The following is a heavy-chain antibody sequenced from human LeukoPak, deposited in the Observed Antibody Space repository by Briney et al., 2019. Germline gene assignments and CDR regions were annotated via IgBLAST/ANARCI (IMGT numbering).Heavy chain of an antibody. CDR2: IYTSGST. CDR3: ARDAAAARNWFDP. V-gene: IGHV4-4*07. CDR1: GGSFSGYY. Sequence: SETLSLTCAVYGGSFSGYYWSWIRQPPGKGLEWIGRIYTSGSTNYNPSLKSRVTMSVDTSKNQFSLKLSSVTAADTAVYYCARDAAAARNWFDPWGQGTLVTVSS. J-gene: IGHJ5*02. D-gene: IGHD6-13*01.